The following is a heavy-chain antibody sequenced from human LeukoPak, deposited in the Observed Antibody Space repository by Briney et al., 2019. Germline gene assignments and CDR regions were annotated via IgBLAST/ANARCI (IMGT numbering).Heavy chain of an antibody. Sequence: GGSLRLSCAASGFTVSSNYMSWVRQAPGKGLEWVSVIYSGGSTYYADSVKGRFTISRDNSKNTLYLQMNSLRAEHTAVYYCARALIYGYEGGSYYLDYWGQGTLVTVSS. J-gene: IGHJ4*02. D-gene: IGHD5-18*01. CDR3: ARALIYGYEGGSYYLDY. CDR1: GFTVSSNY. V-gene: IGHV3-66*01. CDR2: IYSGGST.